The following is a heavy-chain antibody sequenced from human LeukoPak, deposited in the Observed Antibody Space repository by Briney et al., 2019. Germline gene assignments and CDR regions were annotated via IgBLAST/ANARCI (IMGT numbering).Heavy chain of an antibody. J-gene: IGHJ3*02. CDR3: AKGRYWTPI. CDR1: GFTFSSYA. D-gene: IGHD3/OR15-3a*01. CDR2: ISGSGGST. V-gene: IGHV3-23*01. Sequence: PGGSLRLSCAAAGFTFSSYAMTWVRQAPGKGLEWVSAISGSGGSTYYADSVKGRFTISRDNSKNTLYLQMNSLRAEDTAFYYCAKGRYWTPIWGQGTMDTVSS.